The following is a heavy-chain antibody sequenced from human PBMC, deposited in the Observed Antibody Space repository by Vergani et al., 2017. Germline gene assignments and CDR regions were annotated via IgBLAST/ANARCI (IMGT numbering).Heavy chain of an antibody. V-gene: IGHV3-30*18. J-gene: IGHJ4*02. CDR2: ISYDGSNK. D-gene: IGHD3-22*01. CDR3: AKASDYYDSSGYYYFDY. CDR1: GFTFSSYG. Sequence: QVQLVESGGGVVQPGRSLRLSCAASGFTFSSYGMHWVRQAPGKGLEWVAVISYDGSNKYYADPVKGRFTISRDNSKNTLYLQMNCLRAEDTAVYYCAKASDYYDSSGYYYFDYWGQGTLVTVSS.